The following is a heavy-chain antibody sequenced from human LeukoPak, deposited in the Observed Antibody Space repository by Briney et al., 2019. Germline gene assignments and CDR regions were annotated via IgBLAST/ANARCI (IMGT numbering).Heavy chain of an antibody. V-gene: IGHV3-33*08. CDR3: ASGYDVAHLDY. CDR1: GFTFSSYS. J-gene: IGHJ4*02. Sequence: GGSLRLSCAASGFTFSSYSMNWVRQAPGKGLEWVALIWYDGSEKFYADSVKDRFAISRDNSKNTLFLQMNSLRAEDTAVYYCASGYDVAHLDYWGQGTLVTVSS. CDR2: IWYDGSEK. D-gene: IGHD5-12*01.